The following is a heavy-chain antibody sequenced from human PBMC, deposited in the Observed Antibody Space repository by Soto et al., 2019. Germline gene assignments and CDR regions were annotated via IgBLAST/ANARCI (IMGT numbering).Heavy chain of an antibody. CDR3: VRQGFGRLHGLVDV. V-gene: IGHV4-59*08. CDR1: DDSASSYK. CDR2: IDSNGGT. Sequence: QVQLQESGPGLVRPSETLSLTCAVSDDSASSYKWSWIRQPPGRRLEWIGYIDSNGGTSYNPSLQSRVPRSVDTATKQFSLKLSSVTAADTAVYYCVRQGFGRLHGLVDVWGQGTTVTVSS. D-gene: IGHD3-10*01. J-gene: IGHJ6*02.